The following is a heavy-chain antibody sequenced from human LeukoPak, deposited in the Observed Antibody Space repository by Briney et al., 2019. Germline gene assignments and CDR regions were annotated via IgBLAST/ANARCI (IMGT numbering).Heavy chain of an antibody. CDR2: ISYDENNQ. D-gene: IGHD4-23*01. J-gene: IGHJ4*02. CDR3: ARRAGGYSHPYDY. Sequence: QPGGSLRLSCAASGFTFSNYGMHWVRQAPGKGLEWVAVISYDENNQYYADSVKGRFTISRDNAKNSLYLQMNSLRAEDTAVYYCARRAGGYSHPYDYWGQGILVTVSS. V-gene: IGHV3-30*03. CDR1: GFTFSNYG.